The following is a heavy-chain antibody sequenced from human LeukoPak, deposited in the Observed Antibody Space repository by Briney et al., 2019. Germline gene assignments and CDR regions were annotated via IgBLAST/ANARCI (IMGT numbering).Heavy chain of an antibody. CDR1: GFTFSSYA. V-gene: IGHV3-30*04. CDR2: ISYDGSNK. CDR3: ASAPGPKRRGNWFDP. Sequence: PGGSLRLSCAASGFTFSSYAMHWVRQAPGKGLEWVAVISYDGSNKYYADSVKGRFTISRDNSKNTLYLQMNSLRAEDTAVYYCASAPGPKRRGNWFDPWGQGTLVTVSS. J-gene: IGHJ5*02.